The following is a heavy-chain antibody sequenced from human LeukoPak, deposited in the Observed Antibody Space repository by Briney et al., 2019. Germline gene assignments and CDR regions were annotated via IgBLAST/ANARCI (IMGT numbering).Heavy chain of an antibody. CDR2: ISSSSSTI. CDR1: GFTFSSYS. D-gene: IGHD3-22*01. V-gene: IGHV3-48*04. Sequence: GGSLRLSCAASGFTFSSYSMNWVRQAPGKGLEWVSYISSSSSTIYYADSVKGRFTISRDNAKNSLYLQMSSLRAEDTAVYYCARDLAVVVVSAFDIWGQGTMVTVSS. CDR3: ARDLAVVVVSAFDI. J-gene: IGHJ3*02.